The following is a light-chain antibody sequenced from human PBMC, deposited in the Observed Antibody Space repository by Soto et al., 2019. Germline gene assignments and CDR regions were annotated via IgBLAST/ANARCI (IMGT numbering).Light chain of an antibody. J-gene: IGKJ4*01. CDR2: RAS. Sequence: EIVLTQSPGTLSLSPGERATLSCRASQSVSSTYLAWYQQKPGQAPRLLIYRASSRATGIPDRFSGSGSGTEFTLTISRLEPEDFAVYYCQQYVNSPLTFGGGTKVDI. V-gene: IGKV3-20*01. CDR3: QQYVNSPLT. CDR1: QSVSSTY.